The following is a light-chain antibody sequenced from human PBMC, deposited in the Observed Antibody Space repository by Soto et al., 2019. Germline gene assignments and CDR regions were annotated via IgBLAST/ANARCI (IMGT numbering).Light chain of an antibody. Sequence: DIQMTQSPATLSASVGDRVTITCRASQSISSWLAWYQQKPGKVPKLLIDDASSLESGAPSRFSGSGSGTEFTLTISSLQPDDFATYYCQQYNTYPWTFGQGTKVDIK. CDR2: DAS. V-gene: IGKV1-5*01. J-gene: IGKJ1*01. CDR1: QSISSW. CDR3: QQYNTYPWT.